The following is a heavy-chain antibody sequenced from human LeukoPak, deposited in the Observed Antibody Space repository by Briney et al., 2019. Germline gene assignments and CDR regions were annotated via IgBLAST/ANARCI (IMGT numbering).Heavy chain of an antibody. CDR1: GGSFSGYY. CDR2: INHSGST. V-gene: IGHV4-34*01. J-gene: IGHJ4*02. CDR3: ARADSSSWPGWDYFDY. D-gene: IGHD6-13*01. Sequence: SETLSLTCAVYGGSFSGYYWSWIRQPPGKGLEWIGEINHSGSTNYNPSLKSRVTISVDTSKNQFSLKLSSVTAADTAVYYCARADSSSWPGWDYFDYWGQGTLVTVSS.